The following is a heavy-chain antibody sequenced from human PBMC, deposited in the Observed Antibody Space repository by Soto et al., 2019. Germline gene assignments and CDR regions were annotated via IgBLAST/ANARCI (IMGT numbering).Heavy chain of an antibody. Sequence: ASVKVSCKASGYTFTSYFMHWVRQAPGQGLEWMGIINPSGGSTSYAQKFQGRVTMTRDTSTSTVYMELSSLRSEDTAVYYCASRTSIDVFDIGGKGTMVTVSS. CDR1: GYTFTSYF. V-gene: IGHV1-46*01. CDR3: ASRTSIDVFDI. CDR2: INPSGGST. J-gene: IGHJ3*02.